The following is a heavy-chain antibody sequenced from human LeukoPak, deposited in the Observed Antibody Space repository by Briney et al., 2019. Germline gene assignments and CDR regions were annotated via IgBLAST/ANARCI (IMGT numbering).Heavy chain of an antibody. CDR3: GKGGLYCGSTTCYSFDY. J-gene: IGHJ4*02. D-gene: IGHD2-2*02. CDR1: GFTFSDYA. V-gene: IGHV3-30-3*01. CDR2: ISSDVYDGTTE. Sequence: GGSLRLSCSASGFTFSDYAMDWVRQAPGKGLECVAVISSDVYDGTTEYYADSVKGRFTISRDNSKNTLYLQVNSPSAEDTAVYYCGKGGLYCGSTTCYSFDYWGQGTLVTVSS.